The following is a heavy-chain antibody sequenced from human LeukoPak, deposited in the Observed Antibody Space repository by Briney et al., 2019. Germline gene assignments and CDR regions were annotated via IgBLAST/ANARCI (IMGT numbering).Heavy chain of an antibody. D-gene: IGHD3-3*01. CDR1: GFTFSTYW. CDR3: AREPFWSGYYSNLHFDY. V-gene: IGHV3-7*01. CDR2: IREDGSEK. J-gene: IGHJ4*02. Sequence: GGSLRLSCTASGFTFSTYWMSWVRQAPGKGLEWVANIREDGSEKYYVDSVKGRFTISRDNAKNSLYLQMNSLRAEDTAVYYCAREPFWSGYYSNLHFDYWGQGTLVTVSS.